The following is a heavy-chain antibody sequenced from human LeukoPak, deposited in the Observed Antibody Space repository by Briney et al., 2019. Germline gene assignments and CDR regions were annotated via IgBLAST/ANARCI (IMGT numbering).Heavy chain of an antibody. D-gene: IGHD3-10*01. CDR3: ARANSGNWLYYYYYYMDV. CDR1: GGSISSYY. V-gene: IGHV4-59*01. Sequence: SETLSLTCTVSGGSISSYYWSWIRQPPGKGLEWIGYIYYSGSTNYNPSLKSRVTISVDTSKDQFSLKLSSVTAADTAVYYCARANSGNWLYYYYYYMDVWGKGTTVTVSS. J-gene: IGHJ6*03. CDR2: IYYSGST.